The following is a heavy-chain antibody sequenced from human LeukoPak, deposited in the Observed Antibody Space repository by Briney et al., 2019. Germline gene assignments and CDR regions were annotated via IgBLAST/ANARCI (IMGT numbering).Heavy chain of an antibody. CDR1: GGSFSGYY. CDR2: INHSGST. J-gene: IGHJ4*02. CDR3: ARGRDSSSKGTASFDY. D-gene: IGHD6-13*01. V-gene: IGHV4-34*01. Sequence: PSETLSLTCAVYGGSFSGYYWSWIRQPPGKGLEGIGEINHSGSTNYNPSLKSRVTISVDTSKNQFSLKLSSVTAADTAVYYCARGRDSSSKGTASFDYWGQGTLVTVSS.